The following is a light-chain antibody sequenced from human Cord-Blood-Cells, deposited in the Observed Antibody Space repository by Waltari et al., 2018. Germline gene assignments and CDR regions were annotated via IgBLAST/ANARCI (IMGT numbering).Light chain of an antibody. CDR3: AAWDDSLNGVV. V-gene: IGLV1-44*01. CDR1: SSNIGSNT. Sequence: QSVLTQPPSASGTPGQRVTISWSGTSSNIGSNTVNWYQQLPGTAPNLLIYSNNQRPSGVPDRFSGSKSGTSASLAISGLQSEDEADYYCAAWDDSLNGVVFGGGTKLTVL. J-gene: IGLJ2*01. CDR2: SNN.